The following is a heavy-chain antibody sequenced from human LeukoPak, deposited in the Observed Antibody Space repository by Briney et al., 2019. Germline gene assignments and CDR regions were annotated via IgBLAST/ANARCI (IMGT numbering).Heavy chain of an antibody. D-gene: IGHD5-18*01. V-gene: IGHV3-48*01. J-gene: IGHJ6*02. Sequence: GGSLRLSCAASGFTFSTYSMNWVRQAPGKGLAWVSYISSRSSTIYYVDSVKGRFTISRDNAKNSLYPQMNSLRAEDTAVYYCARDLDTYYGMDVWGQGTTVTVSS. CDR2: ISSRSSTI. CDR3: ARDLDTYYGMDV. CDR1: GFTFSTYS.